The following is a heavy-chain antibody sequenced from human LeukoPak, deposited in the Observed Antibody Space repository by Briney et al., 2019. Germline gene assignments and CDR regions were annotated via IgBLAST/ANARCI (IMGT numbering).Heavy chain of an antibody. V-gene: IGHV3-11*06. Sequence: PGRSLRLSCAASGFTFSDYYMSWIRQAPGKGLEWVSYISSSSSYTNYADSVKGRFTISRDNAKNSLYLQMNSLRAEDTAVYYCARSVAGFDYWGQGTLVTVSS. CDR2: ISSSSSYT. D-gene: IGHD6-19*01. CDR1: GFTFSDYY. CDR3: ARSVAGFDY. J-gene: IGHJ4*02.